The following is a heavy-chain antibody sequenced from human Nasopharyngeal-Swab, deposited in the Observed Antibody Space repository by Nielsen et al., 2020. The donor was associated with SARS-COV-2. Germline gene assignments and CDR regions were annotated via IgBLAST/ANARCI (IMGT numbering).Heavy chain of an antibody. CDR1: GYRFTSYW. D-gene: IGHD6-19*01. J-gene: IGHJ3*02. CDR3: ARPSSGWYGAFDI. V-gene: IGHV5-10-1*01. Sequence: GGSLRLSWKGSGYRFTSYWISWVRQMPGKGLEWMGRIDPSDSYTNYSPSFQGHVTISADKSISTAYLQWSSLKASDTAMYYCARPSSGWYGAFDIWGQGTMVTVSS. CDR2: IDPSDSYT.